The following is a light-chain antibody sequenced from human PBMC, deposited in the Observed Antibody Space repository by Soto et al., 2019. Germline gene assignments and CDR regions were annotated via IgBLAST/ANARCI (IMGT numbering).Light chain of an antibody. CDR3: QQYSHWLTT. J-gene: IGKJ2*01. CDR1: QSVGTN. CDR2: YTS. V-gene: IGKV3-15*01. Sequence: EIVMTQSPATLSVSPGERATLSCRASQSVGTNLAWYQQKPGQAPRLVIYYTSTRATGIPARFSASGSGTEFTLTICSLQSEDCAVYYCQQYSHWLTTFGQGTKLEIK.